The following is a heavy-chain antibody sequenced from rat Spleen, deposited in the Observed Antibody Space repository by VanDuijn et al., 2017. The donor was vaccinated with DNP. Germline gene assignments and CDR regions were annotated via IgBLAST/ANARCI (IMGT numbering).Heavy chain of an antibody. CDR1: GFSLTSYS. D-gene: IGHD1-11*01. CDR3: TRDLGYGGYSAHDFDY. V-gene: IGHV2-63*01. CDR2: MWYDGDT. Sequence: QVRLKESGPGLVQPSETLSLTCTVSGFSLTSYSVSWVRQPSGRGPEWMGRMWYDGDTLYNSALKSRLSISRDTSRNQVFLKSNSLQTDDTGTYYCTRDLGYGGYSAHDFDYWGQGVMVTVSS. J-gene: IGHJ2*01.